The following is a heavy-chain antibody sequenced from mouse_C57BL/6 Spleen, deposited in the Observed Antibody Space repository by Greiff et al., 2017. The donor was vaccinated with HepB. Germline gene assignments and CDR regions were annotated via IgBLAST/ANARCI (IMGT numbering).Heavy chain of an antibody. D-gene: IGHD4-1*01. Sequence: EVKLQESGPELVKPGASVKMSCKASGYTFTDYNMHWVKQSHGKSLEWIGYINPNNGGTSYNQKFKGKATLTVNKSSSTAYMELRSLTSEDSAVYYCARTGTLFFDYWGQGTTLTVSS. J-gene: IGHJ2*01. V-gene: IGHV1-22*01. CDR2: INPNNGGT. CDR1: GYTFTDYN. CDR3: ARTGTLFFDY.